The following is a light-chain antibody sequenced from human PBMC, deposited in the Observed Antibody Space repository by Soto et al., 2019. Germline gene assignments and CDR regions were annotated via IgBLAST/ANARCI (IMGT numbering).Light chain of an antibody. Sequence: YELTQPPSVSVSPGQTASITCSGDKLGDKYACWYQQKPGQSPVLVIYQDSKRPSGIPERFSGSNSGNTATLTISGTQAEDEAYYYCSLFTTSGTWVFGGGTKLTVL. CDR3: SLFTTSGTWV. J-gene: IGLJ3*02. CDR1: KLGDKY. CDR2: QDS. V-gene: IGLV3-1*01.